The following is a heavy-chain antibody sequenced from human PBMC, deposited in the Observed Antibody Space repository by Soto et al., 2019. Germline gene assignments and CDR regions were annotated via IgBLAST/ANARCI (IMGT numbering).Heavy chain of an antibody. D-gene: IGHD5-18*01. CDR2: ISSSSSYI. V-gene: IGHV3-21*01. Sequence: EVHLVESGGGLVKPGGSLRLSCAASGFTFSSYSMNWVRQAPGKGLEWVSSISSSSSYIYYADSVKGRFTISRDNAKNSLYLQLNGMSAEYKAVYYCARGSETTIQLWLGYYYGMDVWGQGTTVTVSS. CDR3: ARGSETTIQLWLGYYYGMDV. J-gene: IGHJ6*02. CDR1: GFTFSSYS.